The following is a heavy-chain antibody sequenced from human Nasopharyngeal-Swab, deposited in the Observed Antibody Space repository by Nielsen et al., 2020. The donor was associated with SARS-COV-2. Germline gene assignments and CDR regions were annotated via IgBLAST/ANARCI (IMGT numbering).Heavy chain of an antibody. V-gene: IGHV3-53*04. J-gene: IGHJ3*02. D-gene: IGHD1-1*01. CDR3: ARVGYLYLYGAFDI. CDR2: ISSDDSP. Sequence: GESLKISCAASGFTVGRNFMSWVRQAPGKGPEWVSFISSDDSPQYADSVKGRFTISRHTSENTMYLQMNSLRAEDTAIYYCARVGYLYLYGAFDIWGKGTLVTVSS. CDR1: GFTVGRNF.